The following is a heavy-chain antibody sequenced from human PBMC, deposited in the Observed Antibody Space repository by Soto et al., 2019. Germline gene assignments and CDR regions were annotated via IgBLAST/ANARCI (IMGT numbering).Heavy chain of an antibody. Sequence: SETLSLTCTVSGGSISSYYWSWIRQPPGKGLEWIGYIYYSGSTNYNPSLKSRVTISVDTSKNQFSLKLSSVTAADTAVYYCARRGGYSYGYVPYYYYYMDVWGKGTTVTVSS. CDR2: IYYSGST. D-gene: IGHD5-18*01. J-gene: IGHJ6*03. CDR3: ARRGGYSYGYVPYYYYYMDV. CDR1: GGSISSYY. V-gene: IGHV4-59*08.